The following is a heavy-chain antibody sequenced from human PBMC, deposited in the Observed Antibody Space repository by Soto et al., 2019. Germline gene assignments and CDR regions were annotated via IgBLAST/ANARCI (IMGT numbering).Heavy chain of an antibody. J-gene: IGHJ4*02. CDR3: AREGTTYYYDSSGGLDY. D-gene: IGHD3-22*01. CDR2: IYHSGTT. CDR1: CDSIIRGYY. Sequence: PSETLSLTCAFSCDSIIRGYYWAWIRQPPGKGLEYIGSIYHSGTTYYNPSLKSRVTISVDTSKNQFSPKLSSVTAADTAVYYCAREGTTYYYDSSGGLDYWGQGTLVTVSS. V-gene: IGHV4-38-2*02.